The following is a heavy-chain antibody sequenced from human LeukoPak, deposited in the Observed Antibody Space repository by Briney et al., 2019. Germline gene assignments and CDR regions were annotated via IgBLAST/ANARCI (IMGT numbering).Heavy chain of an antibody. D-gene: IGHD3-16*01. CDR2: INIDGSIT. Sequence: GGSLRLSCAASGFTFSTYWMHWVRQAPGKGLVWVSRINIDGSITSYADSVKGRFTVSRDNAKNTVYLQMNSLRAEDTAVYYCARDETRPYNYYMDVWGKGTTVTVSS. CDR3: ARDETRPYNYYMDV. J-gene: IGHJ6*03. V-gene: IGHV3-74*01. CDR1: GFTFSTYW.